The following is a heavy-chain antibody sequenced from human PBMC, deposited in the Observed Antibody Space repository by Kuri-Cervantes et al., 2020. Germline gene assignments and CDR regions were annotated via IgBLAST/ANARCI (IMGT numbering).Heavy chain of an antibody. CDR1: GGSISSSSYY. V-gene: IGHV4-39*01. Sequence: ESLKISCTVSGGSISSSSYYWGWIRQPPGKGLEWIGSIYYSGSTYYNPSLKSRVTISVDTSKNQFSLKVSSVTAADTAVYYCARLTVSGSYYFGQYYFFDYWGQGTLVTVSS. CDR3: ARLTVSGSYYFGQYYFFDY. D-gene: IGHD1-26*01. CDR2: IYYSGST. J-gene: IGHJ4*02.